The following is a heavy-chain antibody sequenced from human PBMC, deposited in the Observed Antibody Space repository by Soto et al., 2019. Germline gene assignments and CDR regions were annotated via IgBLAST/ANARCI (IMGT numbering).Heavy chain of an antibody. Sequence: QVQLQESGPGLVKPSQTLSLTCTVSGGSISSGGYYWSWIRQHPGKGLAWIGYISYSGSTYYNPSLESRVTISVDTSKNQFSRKLSSVTAADTAVYYCARDALSRDSIWGQGTLVTVSS. CDR2: ISYSGST. D-gene: IGHD3-22*01. CDR1: GGSISSGGYY. J-gene: IGHJ4*02. CDR3: ARDALSRDSI. V-gene: IGHV4-31*03.